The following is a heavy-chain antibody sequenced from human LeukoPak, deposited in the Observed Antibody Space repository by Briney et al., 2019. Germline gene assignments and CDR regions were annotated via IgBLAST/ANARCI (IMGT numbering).Heavy chain of an antibody. CDR2: INHSGST. CDR1: GGSFSGYY. D-gene: IGHD3-3*01. CDR3: ARQELPDFYYFDY. Sequence: SETLSLTCAVYGGSFSGYYWSWIRQPPGKGLEWIGEINHSGSTNYNPSLKSRVTISVDTSKNQFSLKLSSVTAADTAVYYCARQELPDFYYFDYWGQGTLVTVSS. J-gene: IGHJ4*02. V-gene: IGHV4-34*01.